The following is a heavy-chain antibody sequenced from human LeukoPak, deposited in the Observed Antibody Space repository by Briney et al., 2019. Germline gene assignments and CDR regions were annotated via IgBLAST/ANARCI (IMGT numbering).Heavy chain of an antibody. D-gene: IGHD1-26*01. CDR3: ARRLRIEGGTRRGDALDM. V-gene: IGHV4-59*08. CDR1: GGSINSYY. J-gene: IGHJ3*02. CDR2: IYNSGST. Sequence: SETLSPTCTVSGGSINSYYWTWIRQPPGKGLEWIGYIYNSGSTDYNPSLKGRVTISADTSKKQFSLRVSSVTAADTAVYYCARRLRIEGGTRRGDALDMWGQGTMVTVSS.